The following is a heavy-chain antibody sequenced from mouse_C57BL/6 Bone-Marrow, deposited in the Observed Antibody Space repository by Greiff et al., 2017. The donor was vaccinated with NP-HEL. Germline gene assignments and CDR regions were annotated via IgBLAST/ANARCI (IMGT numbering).Heavy chain of an antibody. CDR2: IDPETGGT. CDR3: TTRQLRPY. CDR1: GYTFTDYE. D-gene: IGHD3-2*02. J-gene: IGHJ4*01. Sequence: VQLQQSGAELVRPGASVTLSCKASGYTFTDYEMHWVKQTPVHGLEWIGAIDPETGGTAYNQKFKGKAILTADKSSSTAYMELRSLTSEDSAVYYCTTRQLRPYWGQGTSVTVSS. V-gene: IGHV1-15*01.